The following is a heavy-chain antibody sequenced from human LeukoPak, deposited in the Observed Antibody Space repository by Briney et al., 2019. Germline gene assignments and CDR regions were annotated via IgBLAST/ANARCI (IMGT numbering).Heavy chain of an antibody. CDR3: ARLDY. V-gene: IGHV4-39*01. Sequence: SETLSLTCTVAGGSISSSSYDWGWLRQPAGKGLEWIGSLYYSGCTYYNPSFKSRVTISVDTSNNQFSLKMSSATAADTAVYYCARLDYWGQGTLVTVSS. CDR2: LYYSGCT. CDR1: GGSISSSSYD. J-gene: IGHJ4*02.